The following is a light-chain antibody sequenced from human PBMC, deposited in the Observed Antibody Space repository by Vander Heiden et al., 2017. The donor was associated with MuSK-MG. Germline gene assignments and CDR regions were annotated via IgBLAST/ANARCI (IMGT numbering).Light chain of an antibody. CDR2: DAS. J-gene: IGKJ2*03. CDR3: QRRSDWPPYS. Sequence: EIVLTQSPATLSVSPGERVTLSCRASRNIGSSLGWYQQKSGQAPRLLMYDASIRATGIPARFSGSGYGADFSLTISSLEPEDFAVYYCQRRSDWPPYSFGQGTKLEIK. V-gene: IGKV3-11*01. CDR1: RNIGSS.